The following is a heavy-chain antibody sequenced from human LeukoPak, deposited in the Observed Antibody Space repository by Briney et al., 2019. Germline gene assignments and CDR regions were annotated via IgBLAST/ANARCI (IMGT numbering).Heavy chain of an antibody. V-gene: IGHV3-23*01. CDR1: GFTFSSYA. Sequence: GGSLRLSCAASGFTFSSYAMSWVRQAPGKGLEWVSAISGSGGSTYYADSVKGRFTISRDNSENTLYLQMNSLRAEDTAVYYCAKLTFGVVIPGTNWFDPWGQGTLVTVSS. D-gene: IGHD3-3*01. J-gene: IGHJ5*02. CDR2: ISGSGGST. CDR3: AKLTFGVVIPGTNWFDP.